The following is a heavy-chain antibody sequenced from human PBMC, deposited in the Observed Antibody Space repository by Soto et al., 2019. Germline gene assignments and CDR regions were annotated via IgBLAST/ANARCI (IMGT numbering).Heavy chain of an antibody. CDR3: ARSPNYYYYMDV. Sequence: QVQLVQSGAEVKKPGASVKVSCKASGYTFSTYGISWVRQAPGQGLEWMGWISVYNGNTKYAQKLQGRVTMTADTSRSTAYMELRSLRSDDTAVYYGARSPNYYYYMDVWGKGTTVTVSS. J-gene: IGHJ6*03. CDR2: ISVYNGNT. V-gene: IGHV1-18*01. CDR1: GYTFSTYG.